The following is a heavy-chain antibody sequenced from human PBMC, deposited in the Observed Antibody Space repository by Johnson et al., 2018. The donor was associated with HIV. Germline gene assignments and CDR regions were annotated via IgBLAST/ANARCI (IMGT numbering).Heavy chain of an antibody. J-gene: IGHJ3*02. CDR2: ISYDGSHK. V-gene: IGHV3-30-3*01. D-gene: IGHD6-13*01. Sequence: MQLVESGGGVVQPGRSLRLSCAASGFTFSSYAMHWVRQAPGKGLEWVAVISYDGSHKYYADSVKGRFTISRDNSKNSLYLQMNSLRAEDTAVYYCAREGPYSSRWGAFDIWGQGTMVTVSS. CDR1: GFTFSSYA. CDR3: AREGPYSSRWGAFDI.